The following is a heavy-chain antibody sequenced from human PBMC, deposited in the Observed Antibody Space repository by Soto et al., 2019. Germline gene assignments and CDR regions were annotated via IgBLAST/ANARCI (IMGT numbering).Heavy chain of an antibody. J-gene: IGHJ4*02. CDR2: IWYDGSNK. V-gene: IGHV3-33*01. CDR3: ARVTDILTGYPHDY. D-gene: IGHD3-9*01. Sequence: GGSLRLSCAASGFTFSSYGMHWVRQAPGKGLEWVAVIWYDGSNKYYADSVKGRFTISRDNSKNTLYLQMNSLRAKDTAVYYCARVTDILTGYPHDYWGQGTLVTVSS. CDR1: GFTFSSYG.